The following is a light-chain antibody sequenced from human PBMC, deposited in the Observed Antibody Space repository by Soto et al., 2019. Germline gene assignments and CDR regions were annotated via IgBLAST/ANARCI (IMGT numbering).Light chain of an antibody. CDR2: DIS. Sequence: QSALTQPPSASGSPGQSVTISCTGTSSDIGAFNSISWYQQYPGKAPKLMIFDISQRPSGVPARFSGSKSANTASLTVSGLQDEDEADYYCSSQAGSDSLMVFGGGTKVTVL. J-gene: IGLJ2*01. CDR3: SSQAGSDSLMV. V-gene: IGLV2-8*01. CDR1: SSDIGAFNS.